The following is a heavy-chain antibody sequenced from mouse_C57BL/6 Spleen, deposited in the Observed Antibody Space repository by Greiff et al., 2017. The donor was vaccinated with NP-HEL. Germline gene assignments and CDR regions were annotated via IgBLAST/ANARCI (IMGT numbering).Heavy chain of an antibody. CDR1: GYTFTSYW. CDR3: ARRNVFDD. J-gene: IGHJ2*01. CDR2: IDPSDSYT. Sequence: QVQLQQPGAELVKPGASVKLSCKASGYTFTSYWMQWVKQRPGQGLEWIGEIDPSDSYTNYNQKFKGKATLTVDTSSSTAYMQLSSLTSEDSAVYYCARRNVFDDWGQGTTLTVSS. V-gene: IGHV1-50*01.